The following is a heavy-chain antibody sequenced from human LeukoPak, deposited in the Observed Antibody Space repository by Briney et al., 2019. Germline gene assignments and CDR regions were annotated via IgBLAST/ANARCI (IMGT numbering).Heavy chain of an antibody. J-gene: IGHJ4*02. V-gene: IGHV4-59*01. CDR3: ARGVWPDYYDSSGYYGYYFDY. CDR1: GGSISSYY. D-gene: IGHD3-22*01. CDR2: IYYSGST. Sequence: PSETLSLTCTVSGGSISSYYWSWIRQPPGKGLEWIGYIYYSGSTNYNPSLKSRVTISVDTSKNQFSLKLSSVTAADTAVYYCARGVWPDYYDSSGYYGYYFDYWGQGTLVTVSS.